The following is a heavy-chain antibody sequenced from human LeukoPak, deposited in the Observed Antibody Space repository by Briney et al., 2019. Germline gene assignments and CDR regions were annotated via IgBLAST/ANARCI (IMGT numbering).Heavy chain of an antibody. CDR2: VIPILGIA. J-gene: IGHJ3*02. CDR1: GGTFSSYA. D-gene: IGHD3-22*01. V-gene: IGHV1-69*10. CDR3: ARGSSGQDAFDI. Sequence: ASVKVSCKASGGTFSSYAISWVRQAPGQGLEWMGGVIPILGIANYAQKFQGRVTITADKSTSTAYMELSSLRSEDTAVYYCARGSSGQDAFDIWGQGTMVTVSS.